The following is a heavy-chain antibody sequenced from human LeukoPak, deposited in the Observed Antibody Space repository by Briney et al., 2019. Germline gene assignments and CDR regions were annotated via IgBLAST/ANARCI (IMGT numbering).Heavy chain of an antibody. CDR1: GFTFDDYA. CDR3: AKGRAVGTELDY. Sequence: GGSLRLSCAASGFTFDDYAMHWVRQAPGKGLEWVSGISWNSGSIGYADSVKGRFTISRDNAKNSLYLQMNSLRAEDTALYYCAKGRAVGTELDYWGQGTLVTVSS. V-gene: IGHV3-9*01. D-gene: IGHD1-14*01. CDR2: ISWNSGSI. J-gene: IGHJ4*02.